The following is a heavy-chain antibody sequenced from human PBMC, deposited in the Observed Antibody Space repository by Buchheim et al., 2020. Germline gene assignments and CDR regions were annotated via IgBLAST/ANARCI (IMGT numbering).Heavy chain of an antibody. Sequence: EVQLVESGGGLVQPGGSLRLSCSAPGFPFSIYWMHWVRQAPGKGLAWVSYINREGTTTNYADSVRGRFTLSRDNGKNTLYLQMNNLRAEDTAVYYCVRDMYGSGDYWGQGTL. CDR3: VRDMYGSGDY. CDR1: GFPFSIYW. J-gene: IGHJ4*02. D-gene: IGHD3-10*01. CDR2: INREGTTT. V-gene: IGHV3-74*01.